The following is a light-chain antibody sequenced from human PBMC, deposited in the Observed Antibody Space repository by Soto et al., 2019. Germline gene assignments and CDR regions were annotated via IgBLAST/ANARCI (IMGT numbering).Light chain of an antibody. CDR3: QHLNSYPYT. J-gene: IGKJ2*01. CDR2: AAS. Sequence: DIQLTQSPSFLSVSVGDRVTITCRASQGISSYLAWYQQKSGKAPKFLIYAASTLQSGVPSRFSGSGSGTEFTLTISSLQPEDFATYYCQHLNSYPYTFGQGTKLEIK. CDR1: QGISSY. V-gene: IGKV1-9*01.